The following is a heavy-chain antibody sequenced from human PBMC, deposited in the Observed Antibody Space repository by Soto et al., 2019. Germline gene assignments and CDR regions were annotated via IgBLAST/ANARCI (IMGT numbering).Heavy chain of an antibody. D-gene: IGHD6-6*01. CDR1: GFTLSVYA. CDR3: ARDSSSPGYNWFDP. Sequence: LRLSCVASGFTLSVYAMGWVRQAPGKGLEWVAVISYDGSNKYYADSVKGRFTISRDNSKNTLYLQMNSLRAEDTAVYYCARDSSSPGYNWFDPWGQGTLVTVSS. CDR2: ISYDGSNK. V-gene: IGHV3-30-3*01. J-gene: IGHJ5*02.